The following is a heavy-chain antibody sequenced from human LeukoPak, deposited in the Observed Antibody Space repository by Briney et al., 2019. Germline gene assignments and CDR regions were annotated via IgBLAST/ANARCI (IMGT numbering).Heavy chain of an antibody. CDR2: ISGSRGST. V-gene: IGHV3-23*01. CDR3: AKDNFDSSGTQYDAFDT. J-gene: IGHJ3*02. D-gene: IGHD3-22*01. Sequence: PGGSLRLSCTAFGITFSDYYMSWIRQAPGKGLEWVSAISGSRGSTYYADSVKGRFTISRDISKNTLYLQMNSLRAEDTAVYYCAKDNFDSSGTQYDAFDTWGQGTMVTVSS. CDR1: GITFSDYY.